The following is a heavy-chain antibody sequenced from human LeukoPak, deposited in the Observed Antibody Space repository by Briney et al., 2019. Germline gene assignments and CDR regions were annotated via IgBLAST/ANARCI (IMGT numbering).Heavy chain of an antibody. V-gene: IGHV4-61*01. D-gene: IGHD2-15*01. CDR3: ARGYCSGGSCYSGDY. CDR2: IYYSGST. J-gene: IGHJ4*02. Sequence: SETLSLTCTVSGGSVSSGSYYWRWIRQPPGKGLEWIGYIYYSGSTNYNPSLKSRVTISVDTSKNQFSLKLSSVTAADTAVYYCARGYCSGGSCYSGDYWGQGTLVTVSS. CDR1: GGSVSSGSYY.